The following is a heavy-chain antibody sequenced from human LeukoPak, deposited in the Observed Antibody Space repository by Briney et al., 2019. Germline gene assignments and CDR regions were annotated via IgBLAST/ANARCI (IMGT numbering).Heavy chain of an antibody. D-gene: IGHD6-19*01. CDR3: AREDVGIAVAGTIYYYYGMDV. V-gene: IGHV4-39*07. Sequence: SETLSLTCTVSGASISSSRYYWGWIRQPPGKGLEWIGGISYSGTTYYNPSLKSRVTISVDTSKNQFSLKLSSVTAADTAVYYCAREDVGIAVAGTIYYYYGMDVWGQGTTVTVSS. CDR1: GASISSSRYY. J-gene: IGHJ6*02. CDR2: ISYSGTT.